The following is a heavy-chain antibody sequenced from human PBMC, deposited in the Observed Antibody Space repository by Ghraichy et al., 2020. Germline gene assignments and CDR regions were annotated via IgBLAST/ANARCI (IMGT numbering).Heavy chain of an antibody. V-gene: IGHV3-23*01. Sequence: GESLNISCAASGFTFSSYAMSWVRQAPGKGLECVSTISGSGGNTFHADSVKGRFTISRDNSKNTLYLQMNSLRAEDTAVYYCAKDWDGSSGYNRPFDYWGQGTLVTVSS. J-gene: IGHJ4*02. CDR1: GFTFSSYA. CDR3: AKDWDGSSGYNRPFDY. D-gene: IGHD5-12*01. CDR2: ISGSGGNT.